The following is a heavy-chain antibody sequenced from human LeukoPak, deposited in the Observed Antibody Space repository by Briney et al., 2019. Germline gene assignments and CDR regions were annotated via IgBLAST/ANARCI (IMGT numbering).Heavy chain of an antibody. D-gene: IGHD5-18*01. CDR3: ASAIQRGYSYGLDY. CDR1: GGTFSSYA. J-gene: IGHJ4*02. CDR2: IIPILGIA. Sequence: SVKVSCKASGGTFSSYAISWVRQAPGQGLEWMGRIIPILGIANYAQKFQGRVTITADKSTSTAYMELSSLRSEDTAVYYCASAIQRGYSYGLDYWGQGTLVSVSS. V-gene: IGHV1-69*04.